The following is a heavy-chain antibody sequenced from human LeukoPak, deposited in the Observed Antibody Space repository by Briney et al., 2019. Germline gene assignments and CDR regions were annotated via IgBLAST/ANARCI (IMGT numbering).Heavy chain of an antibody. D-gene: IGHD2-2*01. Sequence: GGSLRLSCAASGFTFSGYEMNWVRQAPGKGLEWVSYISSSGSTIYYADSVKGRFTISRDNAKNSLYLQMNSLRAEDTAVYYCASTSSTRPIYYYGMDVWGKGTTVTVSS. J-gene: IGHJ6*04. V-gene: IGHV3-48*03. CDR1: GFTFSGYE. CDR2: ISSSGSTI. CDR3: ASTSSTRPIYYYGMDV.